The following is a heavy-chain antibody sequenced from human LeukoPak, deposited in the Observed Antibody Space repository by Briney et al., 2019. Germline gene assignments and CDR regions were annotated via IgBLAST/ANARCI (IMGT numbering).Heavy chain of an antibody. CDR3: AKLLYYYDSSQPY. CDR1: GFTLCRYG. Sequence: GGSPRLSCAASGFTLCRYGMSWGRHGPGKGLEWVSAISGSGGSTYYADSVKGRFTISRDNSKNTLYLQMNSLRAEDTAVYYCAKLLYYYDSSQPYWGQGTLVTVSS. D-gene: IGHD3-22*01. CDR2: ISGSGGST. J-gene: IGHJ4*02. V-gene: IGHV3-23*01.